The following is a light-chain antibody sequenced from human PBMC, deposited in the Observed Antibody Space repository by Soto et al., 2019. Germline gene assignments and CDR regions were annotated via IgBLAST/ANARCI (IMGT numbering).Light chain of an antibody. CDR3: QPRSKWLFT. J-gene: IGKJ3*01. V-gene: IGKV3-11*01. CDR2: DAS. CDR1: QSVSSY. Sequence: EIVLTQSPATLSLSPGERATLSCRASQSVSSYLAWYQQKPGQAPRLLIYDASTRATGIPARFSGSGSGTEFTLTISSLEPEDFAVYYCQPRSKWLFTFGAGTKVDIK.